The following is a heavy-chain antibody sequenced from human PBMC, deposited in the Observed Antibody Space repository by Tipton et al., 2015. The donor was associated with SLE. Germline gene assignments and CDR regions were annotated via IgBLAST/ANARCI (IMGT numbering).Heavy chain of an antibody. J-gene: IGHJ6*02. CDR1: GVSISSGGYA. CDR3: ARDLGYGLDV. CDR2: IYHSGST. Sequence: LSLTCAVSGVSISSGGYAWSWIRQPPGKGLEWIGYIYHSGSTYYNPSLKSRLTLSVDTSKNHLSLNLTSVTAADTAVYYCARDLGYGLDVWGQGTTVTVSS. D-gene: IGHD7-27*01. V-gene: IGHV4-30-2*01.